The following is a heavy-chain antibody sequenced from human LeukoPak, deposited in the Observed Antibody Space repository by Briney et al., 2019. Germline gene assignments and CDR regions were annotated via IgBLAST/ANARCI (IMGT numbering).Heavy chain of an antibody. V-gene: IGHV3-7*03. CDR1: GFTFSTYW. D-gene: IGHD4/OR15-4a*01. J-gene: IGHJ4*02. CDR2: INQDGSQK. CDR3: ARRAGAYSHPYDY. Sequence: PGGSLRLSCTAPGFTFSTYWMTWVRQAPGKGLEWVANINQDGSQKYHVDSVKGRFTISRDNAKNSLHLQMNSLRAEDTAVYYCARRAGAYSHPYDYWGQGTLVTVSS.